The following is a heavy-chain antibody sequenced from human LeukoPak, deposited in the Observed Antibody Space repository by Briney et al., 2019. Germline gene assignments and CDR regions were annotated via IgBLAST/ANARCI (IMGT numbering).Heavy chain of an antibody. J-gene: IGHJ4*02. CDR2: ISSSSSYI. V-gene: IGHV3-21*01. CDR3: ARVTMTTVTSDY. Sequence: PGGSLRLSCAASGFTFSSYSMNWVRQAPGKGLEWVSSISSSSSYIYYADSVKGRFTISRDNAKNSLYLQMNSLRAEDTAVYYCARVTMTTVTSDYWGQGTLVTVSS. CDR1: GFTFSSYS. D-gene: IGHD4-11*01.